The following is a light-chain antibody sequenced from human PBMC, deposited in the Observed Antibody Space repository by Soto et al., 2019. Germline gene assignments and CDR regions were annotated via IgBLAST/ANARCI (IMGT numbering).Light chain of an antibody. CDR1: QSISSW. CDR3: QQYNSYLLT. CDR2: KAS. J-gene: IGKJ4*01. Sequence: DIQMTQSPSTLSASLGDRVTITGRASQSISSWLAWYQQKPGKAPKLLIYKASSLESGVPSRFSGSGSGTEFTLTISSLQPDDFATYYCQQYNSYLLTFGGGTKVDIK. V-gene: IGKV1-5*03.